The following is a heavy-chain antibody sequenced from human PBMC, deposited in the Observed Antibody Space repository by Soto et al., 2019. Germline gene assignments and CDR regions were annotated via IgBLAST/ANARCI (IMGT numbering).Heavy chain of an antibody. D-gene: IGHD3-3*01. Sequence: EVQLVESGGGLVQPGGSLRLSCEASGFPFSSFWMSWVRQAPGKGLEWVSGISWNGGTIGYADSVKGRFTISRDNARNSLYLQMNSLRDEDTALYYCAKDVSRSGYYYYGMDVWGQGTTVTVSS. CDR3: AKDVSRSGYYYYGMDV. CDR1: GFPFSSFW. CDR2: ISWNGGTI. V-gene: IGHV3-9*01. J-gene: IGHJ6*02.